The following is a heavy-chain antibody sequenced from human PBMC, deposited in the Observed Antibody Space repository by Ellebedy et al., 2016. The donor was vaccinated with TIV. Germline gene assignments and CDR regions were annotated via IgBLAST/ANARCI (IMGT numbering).Heavy chain of an antibody. J-gene: IGHJ3*01. CDR2: ISSRGATI. V-gene: IGHV3-48*01. CDR3: ARDPVGVGPAFDV. CDR1: GFTFSTYD. Sequence: PGGSLRLSCAASGFTFSTYDMTWARQAPGKGLDWVAHISSRGATIYYADSVKGRFTISRDNSKDTLYLQMNSLRAEDTAIYYCARDPVGVGPAFDVWGQGTMVTVSS. D-gene: IGHD4-23*01.